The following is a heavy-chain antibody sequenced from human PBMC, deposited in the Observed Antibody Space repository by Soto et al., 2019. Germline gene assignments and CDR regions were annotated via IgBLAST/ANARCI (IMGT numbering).Heavy chain of an antibody. V-gene: IGHV2-5*02. CDR2: VYWDDDK. CDR1: GFSLTTDDVG. Sequence: SGPTLVNPTQTLTLTCTFSGFSLTTDDVGVGWIRQFPGKALDWLAVVYWDDDKRYSPSLKSRLTITKDTSKNQVFLTMSNMDPVGTATYYCAHTRYSISSFDYWGQGTLVTVSS. D-gene: IGHD6-6*01. J-gene: IGHJ4*02. CDR3: AHTRYSISSFDY.